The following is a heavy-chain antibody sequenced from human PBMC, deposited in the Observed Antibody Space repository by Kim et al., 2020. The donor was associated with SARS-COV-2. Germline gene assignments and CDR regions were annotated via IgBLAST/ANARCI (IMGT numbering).Heavy chain of an antibody. J-gene: IGHJ4*02. CDR1: GFTFGDYA. D-gene: IGHD5-12*01. CDR3: TGFLVATIVFDY. V-gene: IGHV3-49*03. Sequence: GGSLRLYCTASGFTFGDYAMSWFRQAPGKGLEWVGFIRSKAYGGTTEYAASVKGRFTISRDDSKSIAYLQMNSLKTEDTAVYYCTGFLVATIVFDYWGQGTLVTVSS. CDR2: IRSKAYGGTT.